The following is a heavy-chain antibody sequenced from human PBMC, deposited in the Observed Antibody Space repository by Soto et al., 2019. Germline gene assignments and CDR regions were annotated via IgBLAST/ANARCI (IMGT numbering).Heavy chain of an antibody. CDR3: ARPARYSSPYGFGY. Sequence: SETLSLTCTVSGGSISSSSYYWGWIRQPPGKGLEWIGSIYCSGSTYYNPSLKSRVTISVDTSKNQFSLKLSSVTAADTAVYYCARPARYSSPYGFGYWGQGTLVPVSS. CDR2: IYCSGST. J-gene: IGHJ4*02. D-gene: IGHD6-19*01. V-gene: IGHV4-39*01. CDR1: GGSISSSSYY.